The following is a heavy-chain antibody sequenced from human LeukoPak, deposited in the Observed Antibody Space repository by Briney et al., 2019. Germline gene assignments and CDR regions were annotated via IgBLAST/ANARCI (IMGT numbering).Heavy chain of an antibody. CDR2: IYSGGST. V-gene: IGHV3-53*01. D-gene: IGHD3-16*01. CDR3: ARAPTTGFATVGVPPLYY. CDR1: GFTVSSSY. J-gene: IGHJ4*02. Sequence: GGSLRLSCAASGFTVSSSYMSWVRQAPGKGLEWVSVIYSGGSTYYADSVGGRFTISRDNSRNTVHLHMNSLTAEDTAVYYCARAPTTGFATVGVPPLYYWGQGTLVTVSS.